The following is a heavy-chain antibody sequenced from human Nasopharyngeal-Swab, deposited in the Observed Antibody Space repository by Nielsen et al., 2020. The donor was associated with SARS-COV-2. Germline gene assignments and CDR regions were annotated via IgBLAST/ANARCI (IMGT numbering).Heavy chain of an antibody. CDR1: GYSFTSYW. CDR3: TRGIDFDY. V-gene: IGHV5-51*01. J-gene: IGHJ4*02. CDR2: IYPGDSDT. Sequence: GESLKISCKGSGYSFTSYWIGWVRQMPGKGLEWMGIIYPGDSDTRYSPSFQGQVTISADKSISTAYLQWSSLQASDTGIYYCTRGIDFDYWGQGTLVTVSS.